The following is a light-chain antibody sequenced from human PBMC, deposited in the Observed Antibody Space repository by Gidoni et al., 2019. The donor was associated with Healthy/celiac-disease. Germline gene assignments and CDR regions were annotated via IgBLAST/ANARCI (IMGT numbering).Light chain of an antibody. Sequence: QSVLTQPPSVSGAPGQRVPIPCTGSSSNIGAGYDVPWYQQLPGTAPKLPIYGNSKRPSGVPDRFSGSKSGTSASLAITGLQAEDEADYYCQSYDSSLSGSVVFGGGTKLTVL. CDR1: SSNIGAGYD. CDR3: QSYDSSLSGSVV. CDR2: GNS. J-gene: IGLJ2*01. V-gene: IGLV1-40*01.